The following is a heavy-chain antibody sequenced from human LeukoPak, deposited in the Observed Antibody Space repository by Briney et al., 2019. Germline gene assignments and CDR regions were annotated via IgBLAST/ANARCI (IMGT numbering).Heavy chain of an antibody. D-gene: IGHD5-24*01. J-gene: IGHJ5*02. V-gene: IGHV4-38-2*02. Sequence: SETLSLTCTVSGYSISSGYYWGWIRQPPGKGLEWIGSIYHSGSTYYNPSLKSRVTISVDTSKNQFSLTLSSVTAADTAVYYCARVKGWPPGWFDPWGQGTLVTVSS. CDR3: ARVKGWPPGWFDP. CDR2: IYHSGST. CDR1: GYSISSGYY.